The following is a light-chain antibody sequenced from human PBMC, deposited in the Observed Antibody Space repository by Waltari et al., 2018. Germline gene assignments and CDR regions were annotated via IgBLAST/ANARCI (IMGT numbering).Light chain of an antibody. CDR1: QSLTKRY. J-gene: IGKJ2*01. V-gene: IGKV3-20*01. CDR2: GAS. Sequence: VLTQSPGTLSLSPGERATLSCRASQSLTKRYLAWYQQKPGQAPRLLIYGASSRAAGIPDRCSGSVSGTDFTLTISRLEPEDFAVYYCQQYGSSILYTFGQGTKLEIK. CDR3: QQYGSSILYT.